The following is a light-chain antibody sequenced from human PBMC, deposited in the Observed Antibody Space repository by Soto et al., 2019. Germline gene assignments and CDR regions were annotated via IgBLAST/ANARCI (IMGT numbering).Light chain of an antibody. J-gene: IGKJ1*01. Sequence: EIVLTQSPGTLSLSPGERVALSCRASQTLSVSYLAWYQQKPGQAPRLLISDASNRATGIPARFSGSGSGAGFTLTISSLEPEDFAVYYCQHRMNWPWTFGQGTKVDIK. CDR2: DAS. V-gene: IGKV3-11*01. CDR3: QHRMNWPWT. CDR1: QTLSVSY.